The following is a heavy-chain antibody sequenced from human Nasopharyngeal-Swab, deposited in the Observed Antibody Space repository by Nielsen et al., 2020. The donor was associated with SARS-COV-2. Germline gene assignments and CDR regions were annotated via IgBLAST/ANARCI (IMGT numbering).Heavy chain of an antibody. D-gene: IGHD3-9*01. CDR1: GYTFTSYY. CDR3: ARMLRYFDWLSKYGMDV. J-gene: IGHJ6*02. CDR2: INPSGGST. V-gene: IGHV1-46*01. Sequence: ASVKVSCKASGYTFTSYYIHWVRQAPGQGLEWMGIINPSGGSTSYAQKFQGRVTMTRDTSTSTVYMELSSLRSEDTAVYYCARMLRYFDWLSKYGMDVWGQGTTVTVSS.